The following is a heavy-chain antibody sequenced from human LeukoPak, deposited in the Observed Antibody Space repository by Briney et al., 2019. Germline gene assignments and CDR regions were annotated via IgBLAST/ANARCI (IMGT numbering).Heavy chain of an antibody. J-gene: IGHJ4*02. CDR2: ITLSGTNT. Sequence: PGGSLRLSCAASGFTFSSYAMSWVRQAPGKGLEWVSAITLSGTNTYYADSVKGRFTISRDVSKNTLYLQMNTLRAEDTAVYYCAKDSPLRTSSHAYFDYWGQGTLVTVSS. CDR3: AKDSPLRTSSHAYFDY. CDR1: GFTFSSYA. V-gene: IGHV3-23*01.